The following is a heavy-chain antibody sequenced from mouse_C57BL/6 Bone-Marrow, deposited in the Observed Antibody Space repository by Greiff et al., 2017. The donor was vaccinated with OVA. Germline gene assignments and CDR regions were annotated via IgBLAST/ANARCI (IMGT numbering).Heavy chain of an antibody. D-gene: IGHD2-5*01. CDR2: INSDGGST. CDR3: ARQPRYSNYEVGYYAMDY. J-gene: IGHJ4*01. CDR1: EYEFPSHD. Sequence: DVHLVESGGGLVQPGESLKLSCESNEYEFPSHDMSWVRKTPEKRLELVAAINSDGGSTYYPDTMERRFIISRDNNKKTLYRQMSSLRSEDTALYYCARQPRYSNYEVGYYAMDYWGQGTSVTVSS. V-gene: IGHV5-2*01.